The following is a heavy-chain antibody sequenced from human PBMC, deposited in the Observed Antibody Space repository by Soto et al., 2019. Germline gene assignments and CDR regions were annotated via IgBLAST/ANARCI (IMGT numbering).Heavy chain of an antibody. CDR1: GFTFSSYS. CDR3: ARDFKESQYYYYCMDV. Sequence: EVQLVESGGGLVKPGGSLRLSCVVSGFTFSSYSMNWVRQAPGKGLEWVSSISSSSIYTYYADSVKGRFTISRDHAKNSVYLQMNSLRAEDTAVYYCARDFKESQYYYYCMDVGGKGTTVTVSS. CDR2: ISSSSIYT. D-gene: IGHD3-10*01. J-gene: IGHJ6*03. V-gene: IGHV3-21*06.